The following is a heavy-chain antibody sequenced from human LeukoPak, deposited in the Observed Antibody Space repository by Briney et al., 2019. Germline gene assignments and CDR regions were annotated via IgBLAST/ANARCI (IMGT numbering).Heavy chain of an antibody. CDR3: AKDPIAVAGNNYYRMDV. CDR2: INSNGDEI. J-gene: IGHJ6*02. Sequence: PGGSLRLSCAASGFTFSTYAMTWVRQAPGKGLEWVSGINSNGDEIYYADSVRGRFTISRDNSKNTLYLQMNSLRAEDTAVYYCAKDPIAVAGNNYYRMDVWGQGTTVSVSS. V-gene: IGHV3-23*01. CDR1: GFTFSTYA. D-gene: IGHD6-19*01.